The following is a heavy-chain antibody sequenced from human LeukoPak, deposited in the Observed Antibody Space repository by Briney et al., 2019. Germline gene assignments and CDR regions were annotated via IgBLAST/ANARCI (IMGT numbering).Heavy chain of an antibody. CDR2: IKPNSGDT. J-gene: IGHJ4*02. Sequence: ASVKVSCKASGYSSTDYYIYWVRQAPGQGLEWMGWIKPNSGDTNYVQKFEGRVTITRDTSISTAYMELSSLRSDDTAVYYFATKKYSGSFYAFWGQGTLVTVSS. CDR3: ATKKYSGSFYAF. CDR1: GYSSTDYY. D-gene: IGHD1-26*01. V-gene: IGHV1-2*02.